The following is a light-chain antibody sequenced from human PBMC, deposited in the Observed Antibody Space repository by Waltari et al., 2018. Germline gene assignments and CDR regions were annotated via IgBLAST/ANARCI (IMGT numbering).Light chain of an antibody. J-gene: IGKJ4*01. CDR3: QQLNTYPFT. Sequence: DIQLTQSPSFLSASVGDRVTITCRAGQVVYSYLAWYQQKPGKAPNLLIYAASTLQSGVPSRFSGSGSGTEFTLTISSLQPEDFATYYCQQLNTYPFTFGGGTKVEIK. CDR2: AAS. V-gene: IGKV1-9*01. CDR1: QVVYSY.